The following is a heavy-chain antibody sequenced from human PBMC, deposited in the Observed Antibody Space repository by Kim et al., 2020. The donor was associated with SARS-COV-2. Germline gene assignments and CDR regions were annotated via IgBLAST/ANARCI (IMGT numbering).Heavy chain of an antibody. CDR3: TTGPRPSKGPYMLHDY. Sequence: GGSLRLSCAASGFTFSNAWMSWVRQAPGKGLEWVGRIKSKTDGGTTDYAAPVKGRFTISRDDSKNTLYLQMNSLKTEDTAVYYCTTGPRPSKGPYMLHDYCGQGTLVTVSS. J-gene: IGHJ4*02. CDR2: IKSKTDGGTT. CDR1: GFTFSNAW. D-gene: IGHD2-8*01. V-gene: IGHV3-15*01.